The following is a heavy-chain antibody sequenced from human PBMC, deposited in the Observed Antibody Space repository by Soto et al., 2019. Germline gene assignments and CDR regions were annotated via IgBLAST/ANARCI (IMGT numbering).Heavy chain of an antibody. CDR3: ARGYYDSNGQSNTFDI. V-gene: IGHV4-59*01. D-gene: IGHD3-22*01. CDR1: GASISSSY. J-gene: IGHJ3*02. Sequence: SETLSLTCTVSGASISSSYWSWIRQSPGKGLEWIGYVYYGGSTKYNPSLKSRVTISVDTSKTQFSLKLSSVTAADMAGYYCARGYYDSNGQSNTFDIWGQGPMVT. CDR2: VYYGGST.